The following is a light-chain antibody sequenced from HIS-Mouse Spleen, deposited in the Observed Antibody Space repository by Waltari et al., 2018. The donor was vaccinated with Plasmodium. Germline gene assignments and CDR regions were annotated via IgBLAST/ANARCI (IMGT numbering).Light chain of an antibody. V-gene: IGKV3-20*01. J-gene: IGKJ2*01. CDR3: QQYGSSPYT. Sequence: EIVLTQSPGTLSLSPGERATLSCRASQSVSSIYLAWYQQKPGQAPGLLIYGASSRATGIPDRFSGSGSGTDFTLTISRLEPEDFAVYYCQQYGSSPYTFGQGTELEVK. CDR2: GAS. CDR1: QSVSSIY.